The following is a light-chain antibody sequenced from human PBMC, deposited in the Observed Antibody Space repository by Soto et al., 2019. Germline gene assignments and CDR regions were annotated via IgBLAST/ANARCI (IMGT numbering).Light chain of an antibody. CDR3: QQYNRYWT. Sequence: DIHMTQSPSTLSASVGDRVTITCRASQSISSWLAWYQQKPGKAPKLLIYDASSLESGVPSRFSGSGSGTEFTLTISSLQPDDIATYYSQQYNRYWTFGQGTKVDI. V-gene: IGKV1-5*01. CDR1: QSISSW. CDR2: DAS. J-gene: IGKJ1*01.